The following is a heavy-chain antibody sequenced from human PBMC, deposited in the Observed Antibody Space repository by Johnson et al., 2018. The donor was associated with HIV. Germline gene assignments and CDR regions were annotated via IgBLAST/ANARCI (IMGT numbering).Heavy chain of an antibody. CDR3: AREWGVITFGGVIPRNAFDI. V-gene: IGHV3-11*04. J-gene: IGHJ3*02. CDR1: GFTFSDYY. CDR2: ISSSGSTI. Sequence: QVQLVESGGGLVKPGGSLTLSCAASGFTFSDYYMSWIRQAPGKGLEWVSYISSSGSTIYYADSVKGRFTISRDNAKNSLYLQMNSLRAEDTAVYYCAREWGVITFGGVIPRNAFDIWGQGTMVTVSS. D-gene: IGHD3-16*02.